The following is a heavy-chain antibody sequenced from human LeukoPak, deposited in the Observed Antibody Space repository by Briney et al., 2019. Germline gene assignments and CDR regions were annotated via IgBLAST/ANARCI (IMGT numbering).Heavy chain of an antibody. D-gene: IGHD2-21*01. CDR1: GFTFSSNG. V-gene: IGHV3-21*01. Sequence: GGSLRLSCAASGFTFSSNGMNWVRQAPGKGLEWVSSISSSSSYIYYADSVKGRFTISRDNAKNSLYLQMNSLRAEDTAVYYCARDNSAVGRGMDVWGQGTTVTVSS. CDR2: ISSSSSYI. CDR3: ARDNSAVGRGMDV. J-gene: IGHJ6*02.